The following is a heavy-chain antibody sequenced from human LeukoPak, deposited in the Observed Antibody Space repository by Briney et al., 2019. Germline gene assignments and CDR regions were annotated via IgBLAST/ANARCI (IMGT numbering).Heavy chain of an antibody. J-gene: IGHJ4*02. Sequence: SSVKVSCKASGGTFSSYAISWVRQAPGQGLEWMGGIIPIFGTANYAQKFQGRVTITADESTSTAYMELSSLRPEDTAVYYCAARGDYGDYVRFDYWGQGTPVTVSS. D-gene: IGHD4-17*01. CDR2: IIPIFGTA. V-gene: IGHV1-69*01. CDR3: AARGDYGDYVRFDY. CDR1: GGTFSSYA.